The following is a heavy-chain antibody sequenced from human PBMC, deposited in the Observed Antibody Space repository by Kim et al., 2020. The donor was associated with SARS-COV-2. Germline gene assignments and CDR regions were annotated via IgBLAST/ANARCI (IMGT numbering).Heavy chain of an antibody. J-gene: IGHJ3*02. CDR3: DRGSMGAFDI. D-gene: IGHD3-3*02. V-gene: IGHV4-30-2*05. Sequence: STTYIPSLKSRVTISVDTAKNQFSLRLSSETAADTAVYYGDRGSMGAFDIWGQGTMVTVSS. CDR2: ST.